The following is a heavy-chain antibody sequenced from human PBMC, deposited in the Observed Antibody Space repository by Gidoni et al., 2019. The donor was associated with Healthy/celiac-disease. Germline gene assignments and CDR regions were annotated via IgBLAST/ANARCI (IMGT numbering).Heavy chain of an antibody. Sequence: EVQLLESGGGLVQPGGSLRLSCAASGFPFRSYAMSWVRQAPGKGLEWVSAISGSGGSTYYADSVKGRFTISRDNSKNTLYLQMNSLRAEDTAVYYCAKDLTMVRGAFFDYWGQGTLVTVSS. CDR2: ISGSGGST. V-gene: IGHV3-23*01. CDR3: AKDLTMVRGAFFDY. J-gene: IGHJ4*02. CDR1: GFPFRSYA. D-gene: IGHD3-10*01.